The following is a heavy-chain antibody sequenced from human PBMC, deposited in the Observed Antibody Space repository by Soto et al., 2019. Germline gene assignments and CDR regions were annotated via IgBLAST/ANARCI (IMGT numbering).Heavy chain of an antibody. Sequence: GGSLRLSCAASGFPFSTYGMHWVRQAPGKGLEWVAAISYDGSNKFYADSVRGRLTSSRDNSKKTLYLQMNGLRAEDTAVYYCASAVRRAGGWDFDYWGQGTLVTVSS. CDR1: GFPFSTYG. D-gene: IGHD1-26*01. CDR3: ASAVRRAGGWDFDY. V-gene: IGHV3-30*03. J-gene: IGHJ4*02. CDR2: ISYDGSNK.